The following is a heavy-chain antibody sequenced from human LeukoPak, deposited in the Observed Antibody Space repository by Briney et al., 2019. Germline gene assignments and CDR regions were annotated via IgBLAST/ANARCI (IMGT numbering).Heavy chain of an antibody. CDR2: INPNSGGT. D-gene: IGHD4-17*01. CDR1: GYTFTGYY. V-gene: IGHV1-2*02. CDR3: ARGAYHYGDXXXVSDY. J-gene: IGHJ4*02. Sequence: ASVKVSCKASGYTFTGYYMHWVRQAPGQGLEWMGWINPNSGGTNYAQKFQGRVTMTRDTSISTAYMELSRLRSDDTAVYYCARGAYHYGDXXXVSDYWGQGTLVTVSS.